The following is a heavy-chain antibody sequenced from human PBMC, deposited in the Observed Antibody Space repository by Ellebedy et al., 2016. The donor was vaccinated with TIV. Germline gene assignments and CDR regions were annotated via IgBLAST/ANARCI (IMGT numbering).Heavy chain of an antibody. CDR1: GGFITRSDSY. Sequence: MPSETLSLTCTVSGGFITRSDSYWGWTRQPPGKGLEWIATIEYSGNIYYNASLKSRVIISADISKNQFSLQVSSLTAADTAVYYCARVKATGDQARDLIDAWGQGTLVTVSS. CDR3: ARVKATGDQARDLIDA. D-gene: IGHD1-26*01. V-gene: IGHV4-39*01. CDR2: IEYSGNI. J-gene: IGHJ5*02.